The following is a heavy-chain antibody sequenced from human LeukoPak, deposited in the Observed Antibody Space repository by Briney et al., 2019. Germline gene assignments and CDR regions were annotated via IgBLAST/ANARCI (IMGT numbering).Heavy chain of an antibody. CDR2: IYSGGST. CDR3: ATYRQVLLPFES. D-gene: IGHD2-8*02. Sequence: GGSLRLSCAASGFTVSSNYMSWVRQAPGKGLEWVSVIYSGGSTYYADSVKGRFTISRDNSKGTLSLQMNSLRAEDTAIYYCATYRQVLLPFESWGQGTLVTVSS. J-gene: IGHJ4*02. CDR1: GFTVSSNY. V-gene: IGHV3-66*01.